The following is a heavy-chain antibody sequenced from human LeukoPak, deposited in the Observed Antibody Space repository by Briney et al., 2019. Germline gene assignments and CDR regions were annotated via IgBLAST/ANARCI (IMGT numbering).Heavy chain of an antibody. Sequence: HPGRSLRLSCAASGFTFSSYVMHWVRQAPGKGPEWVAVIWYDGFNKYYADSVKGRFTISRDNSKNTLYLQMNSLRAEDTAVYYCARDLGNWGWNDFWGQGTLVTVSS. D-gene: IGHD7-27*01. CDR1: GFTFSSYV. CDR2: IWYDGFNK. CDR3: ARDLGNWGWNDF. J-gene: IGHJ4*02. V-gene: IGHV3-33*01.